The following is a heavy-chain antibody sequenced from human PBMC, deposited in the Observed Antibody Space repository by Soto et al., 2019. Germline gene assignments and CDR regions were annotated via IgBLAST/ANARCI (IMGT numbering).Heavy chain of an antibody. Sequence: GGSLRLSCAASGFTVSSNYMSWVRQAPGKGLEWVSVIYSGGSTYYADSVKGRFTISRDNSKNTLYLQMNSLRAEDTAVYYCARDMFEYSSSSDYYYYYMDVWGKGTTVTVSS. CDR3: ARDMFEYSSSSDYYYYYMDV. D-gene: IGHD6-6*01. CDR2: IYSGGST. CDR1: GFTVSSNY. J-gene: IGHJ6*03. V-gene: IGHV3-66*01.